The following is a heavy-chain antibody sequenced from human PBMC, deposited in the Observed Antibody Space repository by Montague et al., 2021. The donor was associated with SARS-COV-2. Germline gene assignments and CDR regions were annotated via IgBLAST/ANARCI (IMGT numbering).Heavy chain of an antibody. CDR3: ARDRFDFGAGRQGTIDF. D-gene: IGHD3-10*01. V-gene: IGHV4-4*07. CDR1: GDSITNHY. CDR2: MHFTGKT. J-gene: IGHJ4*02. Sequence: SETLSLTCSVSGDSITNHYWPWIRQPAGKGLEWIGRMHFTGKTNFSPFFSSRLTMSADTSKNQFSLKLTSVTAADTATYFCARDRFDFGAGRQGTIDFWGQGTLVTVSS.